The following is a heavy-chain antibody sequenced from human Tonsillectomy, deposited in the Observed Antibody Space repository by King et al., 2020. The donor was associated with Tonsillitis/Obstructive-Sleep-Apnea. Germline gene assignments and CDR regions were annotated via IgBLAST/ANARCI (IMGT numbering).Heavy chain of an antibody. CDR1: GFTFSNAW. CDR3: TTHYSRLNNTYYYYMDV. J-gene: IGHJ6*03. V-gene: IGHV3-15*01. Sequence: VQLVESGGGLVKPGGSLRLSCAASGFTFSNAWMSRVRQAPGKGLEWVGRIKSKSDGGTTDYAAPVKGRFTISRDDSKNTLYLQMNSLKTDNTAVYYCTTHYSRLNNTYYYYMDVWGKGTTVTVSS. D-gene: IGHD4-11*01. CDR2: IKSKSDGGTT.